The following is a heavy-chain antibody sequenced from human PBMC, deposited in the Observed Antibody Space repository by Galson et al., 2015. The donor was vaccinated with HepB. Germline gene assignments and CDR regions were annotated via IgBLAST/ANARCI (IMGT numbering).Heavy chain of an antibody. CDR1: GFTFSSYG. CDR2: IRYDGSNK. J-gene: IGHJ6*02. V-gene: IGHV3-30*02. Sequence: SLRLSCAASGFTFSSYGMHWVRQAPGKGLEWVAFIRYDGSNKYYADSVKGRFTISRDNSKNTLYLQMNSLRAEDTAVYYCAKDFAPKGDYYYYGMDVWGQGTTVTVSS. CDR3: AKDFAPKGDYYYYGMDV. D-gene: IGHD2-21*01.